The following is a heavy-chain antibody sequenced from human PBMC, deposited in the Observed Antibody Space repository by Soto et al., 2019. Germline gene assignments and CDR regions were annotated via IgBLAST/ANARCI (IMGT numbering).Heavy chain of an antibody. CDR3: ARDRVVVVPAARNWFDP. CDR1: GYTFTSYA. CDR2: INAGNGNT. J-gene: IGHJ5*02. D-gene: IGHD2-2*01. Sequence: ASVKVSCKASGYTFTSYAMHWVRQAPGQRLEWMGWINAGNGNTKYSQKFQGRVTITRDTSASTAYMELSSLRSEDTAVYYCARDRVVVVPAARNWFDPWGQGTLVTVSS. V-gene: IGHV1-3*01.